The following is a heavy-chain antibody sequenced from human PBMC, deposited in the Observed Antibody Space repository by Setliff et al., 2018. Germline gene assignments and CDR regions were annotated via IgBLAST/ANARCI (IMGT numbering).Heavy chain of an antibody. D-gene: IGHD3-9*01. CDR1: GFTFSSYA. Sequence: GGSLRLSCAASGFTFSSYAMHWVRQAPGKGLEWVAVISYDGSNKYYADSVKGRFTISRDNAKNTLYLQMNSLRAEDTAVYYCARYFRSFDWGQGTLVTVSS. J-gene: IGHJ4*02. CDR2: ISYDGSNK. CDR3: ARYFRSFD. V-gene: IGHV3-30-3*01.